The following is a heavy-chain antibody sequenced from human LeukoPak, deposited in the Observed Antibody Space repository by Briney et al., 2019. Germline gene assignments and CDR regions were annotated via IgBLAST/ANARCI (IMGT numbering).Heavy chain of an antibody. J-gene: IGHJ4*02. D-gene: IGHD3-10*01. V-gene: IGHV1-18*01. Sequence: GASVKVSCKASGYTFTSYGISWVRQAPGQGLEWMGWISAYNGNTNYAQKLQGRVTMTTDTSTSTAYMELRSLRSDDTAVYYCATEAGYYGSGSYYMADYWGQGTLVTVSS. CDR3: ATEAGYYGSGSYYMADY. CDR2: ISAYNGNT. CDR1: GYTFTSYG.